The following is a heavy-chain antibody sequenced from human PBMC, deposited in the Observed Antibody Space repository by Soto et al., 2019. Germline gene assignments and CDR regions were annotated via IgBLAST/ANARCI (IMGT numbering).Heavy chain of an antibody. J-gene: IGHJ4*02. Sequence: PSETLSLTCTVSGGSISSSSCYWCWILLPPGKGLEWIGNIYYNGNTYYNPSLKSGVTISVDTSKSQFSLKLSSVTAADTAVYYCARLRIYCSGGTCYYYFDYWGQGTLVTVSS. V-gene: IGHV4-39*01. CDR1: GGSISSSSCY. D-gene: IGHD2-15*01. CDR3: ARLRIYCSGGTCYYYFDY. CDR2: IYYNGNT.